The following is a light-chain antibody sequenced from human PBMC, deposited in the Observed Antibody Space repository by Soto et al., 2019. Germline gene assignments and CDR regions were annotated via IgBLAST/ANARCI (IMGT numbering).Light chain of an antibody. CDR3: YSYAGSYTWV. J-gene: IGLJ3*02. CDR2: DVS. Sequence: QSVLTQPRSVSGSPGQSVTISCTGTSSDVGGYNYVSWYQQHPGKAPKLMIYDVSKRPSGVPDRFSGSKSGNTASLTISGLKAEDEAVYYCYSYAGSYTWVFGGGTKLTVL. V-gene: IGLV2-11*01. CDR1: SSDVGGYNY.